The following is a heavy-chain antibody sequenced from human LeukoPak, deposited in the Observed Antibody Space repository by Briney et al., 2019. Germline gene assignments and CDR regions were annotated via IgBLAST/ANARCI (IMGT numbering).Heavy chain of an antibody. V-gene: IGHV4-59*08. CDR2: IYYSGST. CDR3: ARTITMVRGASPANPINWFDP. CDR1: GGSISSYY. D-gene: IGHD3-10*01. J-gene: IGHJ5*02. Sequence: SETLSLTCTVSGGSISSYYWSWIRQPPGKGLEWIGYIYYSGSTNYYPSLKSRVTISVDTSKNQFSLKLSSVTAADTAVYYCARTITMVRGASPANPINWFDPWGQGTLVTVSS.